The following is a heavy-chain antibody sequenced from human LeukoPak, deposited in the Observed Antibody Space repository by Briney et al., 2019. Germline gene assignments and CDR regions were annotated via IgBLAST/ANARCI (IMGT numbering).Heavy chain of an antibody. CDR3: TTSRYDFWSGSSYFDY. V-gene: IGHV3-15*01. CDR2: IKSKTDGGTT. J-gene: IGHJ4*02. Sequence: PGGSLRLSCAASGFTFSNAWMSWVRQAPGKGLEWVGRIKSKTDGGTTDYAAPVKGRFTISRDDSKNTLYLQMNSLKTEDTAVYYCTTSRYDFWSGSSYFDYWGQGTLVTVSS. CDR1: GFTFSNAW. D-gene: IGHD3-3*01.